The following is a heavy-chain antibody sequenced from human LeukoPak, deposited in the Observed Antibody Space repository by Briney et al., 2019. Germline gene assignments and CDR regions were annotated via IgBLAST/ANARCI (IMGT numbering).Heavy chain of an antibody. CDR1: GFTFSSYA. V-gene: IGHV3-30*09. D-gene: IGHD4-17*01. J-gene: IGHJ4*02. Sequence: PGGSLRLSCAASGFTFSSYAMHSVSQAPGKGLEWVAAISYDENNKYYADSVKGRFAISRDNSKNTLYLQMNSLRPEDTPVYYCVLAHYGALFDYCVQGSLVTVSS. CDR3: VLAHYGALFDY. CDR2: ISYDENNK.